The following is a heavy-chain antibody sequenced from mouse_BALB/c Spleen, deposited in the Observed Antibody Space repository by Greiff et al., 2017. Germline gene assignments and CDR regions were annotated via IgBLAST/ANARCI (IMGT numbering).Heavy chain of an antibody. Sequence: VQLQESGAELVRPGASVTLSCKASGYTFTDYEMHWVKQTPVHGLEWIGAIDPETGGTAYNQKFKGKATLTADKSSSTAYMELRSLTSEDSAVYYCTRWNTTVVARSCDYWGQGTTLTVSS. CDR1: GYTFTDYE. CDR2: IDPETGGT. J-gene: IGHJ2*01. D-gene: IGHD1-1*01. V-gene: IGHV1-15*01. CDR3: TRWNTTVVARSCDY.